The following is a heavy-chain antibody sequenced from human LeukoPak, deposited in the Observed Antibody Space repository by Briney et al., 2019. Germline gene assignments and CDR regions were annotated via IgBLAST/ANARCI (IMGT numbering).Heavy chain of an antibody. D-gene: IGHD3-10*01. CDR2: IHPRRGDT. CDR1: GYSFTAFY. V-gene: IGHV1-2*02. J-gene: IGHJ4*02. Sequence: ASVKVSCKTSGYSFTAFYIHWVRQAPGQGLEWMGWIHPRRGDTNYAQKFQGMVTMTRDTSISTAYLDLGSLRSDDTAVYYCARDGDYGTGSYYRGCIDSWGQGTPVTVSP. CDR3: ARDGDYGTGSYYRGCIDS.